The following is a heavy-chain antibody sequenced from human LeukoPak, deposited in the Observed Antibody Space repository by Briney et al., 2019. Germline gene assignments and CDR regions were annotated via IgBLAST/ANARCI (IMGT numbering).Heavy chain of an antibody. J-gene: IGHJ5*02. CDR2: ISYDGSNK. CDR1: GFTFSSYA. D-gene: IGHD6-13*01. Sequence: PGGSLRLSCAASGFTFSSYAMHWVRQAPGKGLEWVAVISYDGSNKYYADSVKGRFTISRDNSKNTLYLQMNSLRAEDTAVYYCARVQQLGGSGFDPWGQGTLVTVSS. CDR3: ARVQQLGGSGFDP. V-gene: IGHV3-30*04.